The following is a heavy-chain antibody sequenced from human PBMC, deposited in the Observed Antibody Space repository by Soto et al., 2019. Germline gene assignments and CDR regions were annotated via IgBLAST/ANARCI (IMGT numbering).Heavy chain of an antibody. V-gene: IGHV4-30-4*01. Sequence: SETLSLTCAVYGGSFRGYFWTWIRQSPGKGLEWIGAIYYSASTYYNPSLVSRIRISVDTSKNQFSLRLTSVTAADTAVYFCARDYRTPSGGMDVWGQGTTVTVSS. CDR1: GGSFRGYF. CDR3: ARDYRTPSGGMDV. J-gene: IGHJ6*02. D-gene: IGHD3-16*02. CDR2: IYYSAST.